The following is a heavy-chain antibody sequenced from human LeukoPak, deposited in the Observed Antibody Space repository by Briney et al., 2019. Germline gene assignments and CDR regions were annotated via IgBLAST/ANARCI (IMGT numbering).Heavy chain of an antibody. CDR1: GASVTNFY. CDR3: ARSARFNYFYMDV. D-gene: IGHD2-15*01. Sequence: SETLSLTCCVSGASVTNFYWTWIRQPAGKGLEYIGRIYASGSIDYNPSLKSRVTLSVDSSNNQFSLNLTSVTAADTALYYCARSARFNYFYMDVWGKGTSVTVSS. CDR2: IYASGSI. V-gene: IGHV4-4*07. J-gene: IGHJ6*03.